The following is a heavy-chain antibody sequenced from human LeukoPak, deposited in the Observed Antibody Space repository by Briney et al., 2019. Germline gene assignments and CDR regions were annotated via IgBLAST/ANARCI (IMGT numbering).Heavy chain of an antibody. CDR2: IYYSGNT. J-gene: IGHJ3*02. D-gene: IGHD5-18*01. Sequence: SETLSLTCTVSGASISTHYWSWIRQPPGKGLEWIGYIYYSGNTNYNPSLKSRLTISVDTPKNQFSLKLSSVTAADTAVYYCARHVGIQLWLHAFDIWGQGTMVTVSS. CDR1: GASISTHY. V-gene: IGHV4-59*08. CDR3: ARHVGIQLWLHAFDI.